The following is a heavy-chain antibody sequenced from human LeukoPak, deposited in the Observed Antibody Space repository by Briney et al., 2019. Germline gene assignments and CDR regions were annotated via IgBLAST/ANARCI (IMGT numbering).Heavy chain of an antibody. D-gene: IGHD3-3*01. Sequence: SETLSLTCSVSGGSINSSSYYWGWIRQPPGKGLEWIGSIYYSGSTYYNPSLKSRVTISVDTSKNQFSLRLSSVTAADTAVCYCARDGLSRDFLIGYYMGAFDVWGQGTKVAVSS. CDR2: IYYSGST. V-gene: IGHV4-39*07. J-gene: IGHJ3*01. CDR1: GGSINSSSYY. CDR3: ARDGLSRDFLIGYYMGAFDV.